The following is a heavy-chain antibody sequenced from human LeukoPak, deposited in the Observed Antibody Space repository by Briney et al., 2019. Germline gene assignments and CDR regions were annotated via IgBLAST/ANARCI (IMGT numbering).Heavy chain of an antibody. CDR3: ARGSPYDIAARLAV. CDR1: GGSFSGYY. D-gene: IGHD6-6*01. J-gene: IGHJ4*02. V-gene: IGHV4-34*01. CDR2: INHSGST. Sequence: SETLSLTCAVYGGSFSGYYWSWIRQPPGKGLEWIGEINHSGSTNYNPSLKSRVTISVDTSKNQFSLKLSSVTAADTAVYYCARGSPYDIAARLAVWGQRTLVTVSS.